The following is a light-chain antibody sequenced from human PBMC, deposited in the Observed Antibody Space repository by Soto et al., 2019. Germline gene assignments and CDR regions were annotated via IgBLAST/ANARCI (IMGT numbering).Light chain of an antibody. CDR1: QRINFY. Sequence: DIQMTQSPSSLSASIGDTVTITCRASQRINFYLNWNQQQPGKAPSLLIYAAKNLESGVPSRFSGGGSGSEFTLTVSSLRPEDFATYYCQQSYSIPHTFGQGTKVAIK. CDR2: AAK. V-gene: IGKV1-39*01. J-gene: IGKJ1*01. CDR3: QQSYSIPHT.